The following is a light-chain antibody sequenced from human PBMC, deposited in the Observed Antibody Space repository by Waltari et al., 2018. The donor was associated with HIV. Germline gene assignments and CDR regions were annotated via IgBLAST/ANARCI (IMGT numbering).Light chain of an antibody. CDR1: SSNIGRNT. J-gene: IGLJ2*01. V-gene: IGLV1-44*01. CDR3: ALWDDSLNGVL. CDR2: SNN. Sequence: QSELSQPPSASGTPGQRVAISCSGSSSNIGRNTVNWSQQLPGTAPQLLTYSNNPRPSGVPDRFSASKSGTSASLAITGLQSEDEADYYCALWDDSLNGVLFGGGTKLTVL.